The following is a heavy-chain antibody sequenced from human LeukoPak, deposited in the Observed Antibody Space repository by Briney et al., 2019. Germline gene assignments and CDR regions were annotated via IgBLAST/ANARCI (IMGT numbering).Heavy chain of an antibody. D-gene: IGHD5-24*01. CDR1: GGSISSYS. V-gene: IGHV4-4*09. CDR2: IYISGDT. CDR3: ARRGADMVTIPDYHYYYMDV. Sequence: PSGTLSLTCAVSGGSISSYSWSWIRQPPGKGLEWVAYIYISGDTDSHPSLKSRVTISVDSSKNQISLKLSSVTAADTAVYYCARRGADMVTIPDYHYYYMDVWGKGATVTVSS. J-gene: IGHJ6*03.